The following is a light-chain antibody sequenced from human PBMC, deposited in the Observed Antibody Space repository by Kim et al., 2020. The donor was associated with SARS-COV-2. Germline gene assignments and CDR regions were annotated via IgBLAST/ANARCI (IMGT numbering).Light chain of an antibody. CDR1: QSLSSSD. CDR3: QQYSSSPIT. J-gene: IGKJ5*01. V-gene: IGKV3-20*01. CDR2: GAS. Sequence: SPGDRATLSCRASQSLSSSDLAWYQQKPGQAPRLLIYGASSRATGIPETFSGSGSGTDFTLTISRLEPEDFAVYFCQQYSSSPITFGQGTRLEIK.